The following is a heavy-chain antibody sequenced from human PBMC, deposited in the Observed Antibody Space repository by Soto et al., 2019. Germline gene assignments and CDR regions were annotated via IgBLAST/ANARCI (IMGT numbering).Heavy chain of an antibody. V-gene: IGHV4-31*03. Sequence: QVQLQESGPGLVKPSQTLSLTCSVSGESINSGGYYWSWIRHHPGKGLELIGYIYDSESAYYNPSLKSRVTVSVDTSKNHFAMRLSSVTAADTAVYYCARASSSSSAADYWGQGTQVTVSS. D-gene: IGHD6-6*01. CDR2: IYDSESA. J-gene: IGHJ4*02. CDR1: GESINSGGYY. CDR3: ARASSSSSAADY.